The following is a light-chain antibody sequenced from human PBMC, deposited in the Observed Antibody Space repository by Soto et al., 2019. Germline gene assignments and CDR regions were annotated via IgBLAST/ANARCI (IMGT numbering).Light chain of an antibody. CDR3: QQYDSSPWT. V-gene: IGKV3-20*01. CDR1: QSVSATY. Sequence: EVVLTQSPGTLSLSPGERATLSCRASQSVSATYIAWYQQKPGQAPRLLIYGASSRATGIPDRFSGSGSGTDFTLTISRLEPEDFAVYYCQQYDSSPWTFGQGTKVDNK. CDR2: GAS. J-gene: IGKJ1*01.